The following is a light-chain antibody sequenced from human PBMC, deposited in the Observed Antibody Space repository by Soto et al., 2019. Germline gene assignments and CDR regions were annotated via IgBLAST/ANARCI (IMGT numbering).Light chain of an antibody. J-gene: IGLJ1*01. Sequence: QSALTQPASVSGSPGQSITTSCTGASSDVGGYNYVSWYQQHPGKAPKLMIYEVSNRPSGISTRFSGSKSGNTASLTISGLQAEDEADYYCSSYTSSGIYVFGTGTKVTVL. V-gene: IGLV2-14*01. CDR2: EVS. CDR3: SSYTSSGIYV. CDR1: SSDVGGYNY.